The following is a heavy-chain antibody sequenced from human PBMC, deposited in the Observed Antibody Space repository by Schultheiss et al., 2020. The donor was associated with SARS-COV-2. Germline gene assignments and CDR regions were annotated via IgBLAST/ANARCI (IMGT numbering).Heavy chain of an antibody. V-gene: IGHV4-59*01. CDR1: GVSTSRYH. Sequence: SETLSLTCTVSGVSTSRYHWSWIRQPPGEEMQWIGYISYSGDTKYNPSLEGRVTISIDTSKNQFSLDLTSVTAADTAVYYCARQEGTGANWGQGILVTVSS. CDR3: ARQEGTGAN. CDR2: ISYSGDT. D-gene: IGHD3-10*01. J-gene: IGHJ4*02.